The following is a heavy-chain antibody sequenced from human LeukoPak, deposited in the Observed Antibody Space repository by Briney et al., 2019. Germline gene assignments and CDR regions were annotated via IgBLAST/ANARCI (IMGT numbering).Heavy chain of an antibody. V-gene: IGHV3-21*01. D-gene: IGHD1-1*01. Sequence: GGSLRLSCAASGFTFSSYTMNWVRQAPGTGLEWVSSISGSSSYISYGDPVKGRFTISRDNAENSLSLQMDSLRAEDTAVYYCVRVSGRLERQSDLDYWGQGTLVTVSS. CDR3: VRVSGRLERQSDLDY. CDR1: GFTFSSYT. J-gene: IGHJ4*02. CDR2: ISGSSSYI.